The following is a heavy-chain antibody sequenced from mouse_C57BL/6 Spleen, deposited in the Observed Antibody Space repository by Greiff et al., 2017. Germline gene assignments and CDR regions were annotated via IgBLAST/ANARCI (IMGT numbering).Heavy chain of an antibody. V-gene: IGHV1-55*01. Sequence: QVQLQQPGAELVKPGASVKMSCKASGYTFTSYWITWVKQRPGQGLEWIGDIYPGSGSTNYNEKFKSKATLTVDTSSSTAYMQLSSLTSEDSAVYYCAREDFIYYYGSSGWSFDYWGQGTTLTVSS. CDR2: IYPGSGST. D-gene: IGHD1-1*01. J-gene: IGHJ2*01. CDR1: GYTFTSYW. CDR3: AREDFIYYYGSSGWSFDY.